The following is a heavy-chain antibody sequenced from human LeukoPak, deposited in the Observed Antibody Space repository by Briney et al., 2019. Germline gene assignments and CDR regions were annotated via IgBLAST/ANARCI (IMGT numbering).Heavy chain of an antibody. Sequence: ASVKVSCKTSGYTFTAYCMHWVRQAPGQGLEWMGWIKPSTGDTNYAQNFQGRVAMTRDTSITTAYMELSRLRSDDTAMYYCVATTYSDYVQFDYWGQGTLVTVSS. CDR3: VATTYSDYVQFDY. D-gene: IGHD4-17*01. V-gene: IGHV1-2*02. CDR1: GYTFTAYC. J-gene: IGHJ4*02. CDR2: IKPSTGDT.